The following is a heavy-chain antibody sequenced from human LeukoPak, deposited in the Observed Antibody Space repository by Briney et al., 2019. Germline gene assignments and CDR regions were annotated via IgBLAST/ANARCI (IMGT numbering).Heavy chain of an antibody. CDR2: INPNSGGT. J-gene: IGHJ4*02. D-gene: IGHD3-3*01. V-gene: IGHV1-2*02. Sequence: GASVKVSCKASGYTFTGYYMHWVRQAPGQGLAWMGWINPNSGGTNYAQKFQGRVTMTRDTSISTAYMELSRLRSDDTAVYYCARGHYDFWSGDGYWGQGTLVTVSS. CDR3: ARGHYDFWSGDGY. CDR1: GYTFTGYY.